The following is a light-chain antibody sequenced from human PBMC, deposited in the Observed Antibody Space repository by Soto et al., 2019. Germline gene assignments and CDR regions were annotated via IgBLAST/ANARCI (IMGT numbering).Light chain of an antibody. CDR2: GAS. Sequence: AIQITQSPSALSAYAPSRAKTTCRSSQGIKNDLAWYQQKPGKAPQLLIYGASSLHRGVPSRFSGRTSGVDFTLTISSLQTEDFATYYCIQDFNYPRTFGPGTKVDIK. CDR3: IQDFNYPRT. J-gene: IGKJ3*01. V-gene: IGKV1-6*01. CDR1: QGIKND.